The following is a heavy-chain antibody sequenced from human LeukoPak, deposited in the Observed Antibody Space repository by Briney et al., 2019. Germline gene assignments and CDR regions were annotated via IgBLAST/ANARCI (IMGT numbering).Heavy chain of an antibody. CDR1: GFTFSSYW. J-gene: IGHJ4*02. D-gene: IGHD3-22*01. Sequence: GGSLRLSCAASGFTFSSYWMHWVRQAPGKGLVWVSRINSDGSSTSYAGSVKGRFTISRDNAKNTLYLQMNSLRAEDTAVYYCASLGRYYDSSGYYFFDWGQGTLVTVSS. V-gene: IGHV3-74*01. CDR2: INSDGSST. CDR3: ASLGRYYDSSGYYFFD.